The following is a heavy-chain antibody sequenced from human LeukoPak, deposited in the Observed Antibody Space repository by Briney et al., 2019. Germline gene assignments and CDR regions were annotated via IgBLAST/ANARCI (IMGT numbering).Heavy chain of an antibody. J-gene: IGHJ4*02. D-gene: IGHD3-3*01. Sequence: GGSLRLSCAASGFTFSSYGMHWVRQAPGKGLEWVAFIRYDGSNKYYADSVKGRFTISRDNSKNTLYLQMNSLRAEDTAVYYCAKANPYYDFWSGYPSGDYWGQGTLVTVSS. CDR1: GFTFSSYG. CDR2: IRYDGSNK. V-gene: IGHV3-30*02. CDR3: AKANPYYDFWSGYPSGDY.